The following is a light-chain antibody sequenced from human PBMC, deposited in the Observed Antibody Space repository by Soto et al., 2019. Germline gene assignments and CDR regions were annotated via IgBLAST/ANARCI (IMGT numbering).Light chain of an antibody. CDR1: QSISRY. J-gene: IGKJ1*01. CDR3: QQLNSFPPE. V-gene: IGKV1-9*01. Sequence: DIQLTQSPSSLSASIGDRVTITCRATQSISRYLAWYQQKPGAAPKLLIYAATTLQSGVPSRFSGGASGTEFTLTITSLQSDDFATYYCQQLNSFPPEFGQGTKVDIK. CDR2: AAT.